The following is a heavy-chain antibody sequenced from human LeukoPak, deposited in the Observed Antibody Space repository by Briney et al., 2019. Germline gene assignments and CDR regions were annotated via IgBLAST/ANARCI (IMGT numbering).Heavy chain of an antibody. V-gene: IGHV3-30-3*01. CDR1: GFTFSSYA. CDR2: ISYDGSNK. J-gene: IGHJ3*02. Sequence: GGSLRLSCAASGFTFSSYAMHWVRQAPGKGLEWVAVISYDGSNKYYADSVKGRFTISRDNSKNTLYLQMNSLRAEDTAVYYCARENYDFWSGYPAGAFDIWGQGTMVTVSS. CDR3: ARENYDFWSGYPAGAFDI. D-gene: IGHD3-3*01.